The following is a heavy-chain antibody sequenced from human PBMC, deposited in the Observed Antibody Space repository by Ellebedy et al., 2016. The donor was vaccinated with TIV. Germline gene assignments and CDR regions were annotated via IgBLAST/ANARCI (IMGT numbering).Heavy chain of an antibody. J-gene: IGHJ4*02. Sequence: GESLKISCKGSGYSFISYWIGWVRQMPGKGLEWMGIIYPGDSDNRYRPSFQGQVTISADKSISTAYLQWSSLKASDTAMYYCARRGDYYNSSGYSRGYFDYWGQGTLVTVSS. CDR1: GYSFISYW. CDR3: ARRGDYYNSSGYSRGYFDY. CDR2: IYPGDSDN. D-gene: IGHD3-22*01. V-gene: IGHV5-51*01.